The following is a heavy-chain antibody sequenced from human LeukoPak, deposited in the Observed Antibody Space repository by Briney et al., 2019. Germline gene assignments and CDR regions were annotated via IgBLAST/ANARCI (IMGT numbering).Heavy chain of an antibody. J-gene: IGHJ4*02. CDR2: IIPIFGTA. CDR1: GGTFSSYA. D-gene: IGHD2-2*01. Sequence: SVKVSCKASGGTFSSYAISWVRQAPGQGLECMGGIIPIFGTANYAQKFQGRVTITADKSTSTAYMELSSLRSEDTAVYYCTRDVGIVVVPAEYYFDYWGQGTLVTVSS. V-gene: IGHV1-69*06. CDR3: TRDVGIVVVPAEYYFDY.